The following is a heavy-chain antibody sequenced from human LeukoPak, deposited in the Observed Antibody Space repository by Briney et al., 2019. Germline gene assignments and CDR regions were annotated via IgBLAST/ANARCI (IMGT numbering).Heavy chain of an antibody. Sequence: SETLSLTCTVSGGSISSYYWSWIRQPPGKGLEWIGYIYYSGSTNYNPSLKSRVTISVDTSKNQFSLKLSSVTAADTAVYYCARGRRYSSSWYGYWGQGTLVTVSS. J-gene: IGHJ4*02. V-gene: IGHV4-59*01. D-gene: IGHD6-13*01. CDR2: IYYSGST. CDR3: ARGRRYSSSWYGY. CDR1: GGSISSYY.